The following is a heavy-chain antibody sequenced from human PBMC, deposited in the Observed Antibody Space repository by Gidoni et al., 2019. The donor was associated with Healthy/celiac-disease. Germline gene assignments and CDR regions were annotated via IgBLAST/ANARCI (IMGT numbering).Heavy chain of an antibody. V-gene: IGHV3-30*18. CDR2: ISYDGSNK. CDR3: AKAYYCSSTSCYSGGMDV. CDR1: GFTFSSYG. J-gene: IGHJ6*02. D-gene: IGHD2-2*01. Sequence: QVQLVESGGGVVQPGRSLRLSCAASGFTFSSYGMHWVRQAPGKGLEWVAVISYDGSNKYYADSVKGRFTISRDNSKNTLYLQMNSLRAEDTAVYYCAKAYYCSSTSCYSGGMDVWGQGTTVTVSS.